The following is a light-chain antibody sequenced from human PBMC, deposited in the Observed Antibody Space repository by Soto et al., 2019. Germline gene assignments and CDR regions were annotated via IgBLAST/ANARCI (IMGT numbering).Light chain of an antibody. J-gene: IGKJ5*01. V-gene: IGKV1-33*01. CDR2: DAS. CDR1: QDISHY. CDR3: QQYDDLPIT. Sequence: DIQITLPPSSLSASVGDTVTITCQASQDISHYLNWYQQKPGKALKLLIYDASNLHPGVPSRFRGSGSGTEFSFNITSLQPEDVATYYCQQYDDLPITFGQGTRLEIK.